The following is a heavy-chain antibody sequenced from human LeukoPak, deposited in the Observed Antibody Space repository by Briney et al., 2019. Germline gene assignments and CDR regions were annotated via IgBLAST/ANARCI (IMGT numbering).Heavy chain of an antibody. J-gene: IGHJ6*03. CDR1: GFTFSSYW. V-gene: IGHV3-74*01. CDR3: ARAYGDYGGSYYYMDV. Sequence: GGSLRLSCAASGFTFSSYWMHWVRQAPGKGLVWVSRINSHGSSTRYADSVKGRFTISRDNAKNTLYLQMNSLRAEDSAVYYCARAYGDYGGSYYYMDVWGKGTTVTVSS. CDR2: INSHGSST. D-gene: IGHD4-17*01.